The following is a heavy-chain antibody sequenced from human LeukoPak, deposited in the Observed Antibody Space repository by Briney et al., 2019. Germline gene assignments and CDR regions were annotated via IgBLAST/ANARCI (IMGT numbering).Heavy chain of an antibody. Sequence: PGESLRLSCAASGCTFSSYSRSWVRQPPGKGLEWVWAISGSGGSTYYADSVKGRFTISRHNSKTAPYMQMNSLRAEDTAVYYWAKDHEDDWGQGTLVTVSS. V-gene: IGHV3-23*01. CDR1: GCTFSSYS. CDR3: AKDHEDD. CDR2: ISGSGGST. J-gene: IGHJ4*02.